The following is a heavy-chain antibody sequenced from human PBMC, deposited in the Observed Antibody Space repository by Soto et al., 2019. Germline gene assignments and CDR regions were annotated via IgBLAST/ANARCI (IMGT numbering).Heavy chain of an antibody. CDR1: GFTFSSYA. Sequence: EVQLLESGGGLVQPGGSLRLSCAASGFTFSSYAMSWVRQAPGKGLEWVSAISGSGGSTYYADSVKGRFTISRDNSKNTLYLQMNSLRAEDTAVYYCAKSLLIENTSRYCSGGSCYGGGKNYYYYGMDVWGQGTTVTVSS. J-gene: IGHJ6*02. CDR3: AKSLLIENTSRYCSGGSCYGGGKNYYYYGMDV. V-gene: IGHV3-23*01. D-gene: IGHD2-15*01. CDR2: ISGSGGST.